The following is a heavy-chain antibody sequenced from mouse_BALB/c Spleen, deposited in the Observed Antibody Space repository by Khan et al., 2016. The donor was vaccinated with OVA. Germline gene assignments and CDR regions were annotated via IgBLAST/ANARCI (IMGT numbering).Heavy chain of an antibody. Sequence: EVQLQESGPSHVKPSQTLSLTCSVTGDSITSGYWNWIRKFPGHKLEYMGYIIYTGYTYYNPSLKSRISITRHTSKNQYYLQLNSVTDDDTATYYCARSTYRYAFVYWGQGTLVTVSA. CDR3: ARSTYRYAFVY. V-gene: IGHV3-8*02. CDR2: IIYTGYT. CDR1: GDSITSGY. J-gene: IGHJ3*01. D-gene: IGHD2-12*01.